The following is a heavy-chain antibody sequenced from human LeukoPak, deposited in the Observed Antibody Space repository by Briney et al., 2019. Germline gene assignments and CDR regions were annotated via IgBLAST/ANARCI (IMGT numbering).Heavy chain of an antibody. J-gene: IGHJ4*02. Sequence: GASVKVSCTASGYTFTSYGISWVRQAPGQGLEWMGWISAYNGNTNYAQKLQGRVTMTKDTSTSTAYMELRSLRSDDTAGYYCARDHYYGSGSYRFDYWGQGTLVTVSS. CDR2: ISAYNGNT. CDR1: GYTFTSYG. D-gene: IGHD3-10*01. V-gene: IGHV1-18*04. CDR3: ARDHYYGSGSYRFDY.